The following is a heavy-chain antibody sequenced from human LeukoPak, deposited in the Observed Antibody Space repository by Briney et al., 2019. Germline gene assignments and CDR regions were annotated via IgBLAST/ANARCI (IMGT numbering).Heavy chain of an antibody. Sequence: ASVKVFCKASGYTFTGYYMHWVRQAPAQGLEWMGWINPNSGGTNYAQTFQGRVTMTRDTSISTAHMELSRLRSDDTAVYYCASSSSWLPLDYWGQGTLVTVSS. D-gene: IGHD6-13*01. CDR2: INPNSGGT. J-gene: IGHJ4*02. CDR1: GYTFTGYY. V-gene: IGHV1-2*02. CDR3: ASSSSWLPLDY.